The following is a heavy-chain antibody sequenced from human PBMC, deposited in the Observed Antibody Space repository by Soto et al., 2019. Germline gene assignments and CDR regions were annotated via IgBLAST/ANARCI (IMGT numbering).Heavy chain of an antibody. CDR2: ISSSGSTI. J-gene: IGHJ4*02. CDR3: ARDDWVIRGAISLPFDF. CDR1: GFTFSSYE. D-gene: IGHD3-10*01. V-gene: IGHV3-48*03. Sequence: GGSLRLSCAASGFTFSSYEMNWVRQAPGKGLEWVSYISSSGSTIYYADSVKGRFTISRDNAKNSLYLQMNSLRAEDTAVYYCARDDWVIRGAISLPFDFCGQGTLVTVSS.